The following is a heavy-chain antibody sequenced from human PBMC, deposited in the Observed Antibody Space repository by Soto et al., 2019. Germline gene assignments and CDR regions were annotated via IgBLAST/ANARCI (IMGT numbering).Heavy chain of an antibody. D-gene: IGHD3-3*01. V-gene: IGHV4-39*01. Sequence: QLQLQESGPGLVKPSETLSLTCTVSGGSISSSSYYWGWIRQPPGKGLEWIGSIYYSGSTYYNPSLKSRVTISVDTSKNQFSLKLSSVTAADTAVYYCARHLPKNRPASLRFLEWVGGDYMDVWGKGTTVTVSS. CDR2: IYYSGST. CDR1: GGSISSSSYY. J-gene: IGHJ6*03. CDR3: ARHLPKNRPASLRFLEWVGGDYMDV.